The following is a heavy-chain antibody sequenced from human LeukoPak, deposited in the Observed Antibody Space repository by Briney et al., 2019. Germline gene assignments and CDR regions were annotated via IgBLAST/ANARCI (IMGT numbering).Heavy chain of an antibody. CDR2: IIPIFGTA. CDR1: GGTFSSYA. J-gene: IGHJ4*02. D-gene: IGHD1-7*01. CDR3: ARDLGLPGTTGGY. V-gene: IGHV1-69*06. Sequence: SVKVSCKASGGTFSSYAISWVRQAPGQGLEWMGGIIPIFGTANYAQKFQGRVTITADKSTSTAYMELSSLRSEDTAVYYCARDLGLPGTTGGYWGQGTLVTVSS.